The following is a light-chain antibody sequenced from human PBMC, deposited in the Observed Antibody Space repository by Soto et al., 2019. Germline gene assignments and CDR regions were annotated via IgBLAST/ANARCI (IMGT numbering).Light chain of an antibody. J-gene: IGKJ1*01. CDR3: QKYDSAPWT. V-gene: IGKV1-27*01. CDR1: QGISNY. Sequence: DVQMTQSPSPLSASLGDRVTITCRASQGISNYLAWYQQKPGKVPRLLIYVASTLQSGVPSRFSGSGSGTDFILTISSLQPEDVATYYCQKYDSAPWTFGQGTKVEIK. CDR2: VAS.